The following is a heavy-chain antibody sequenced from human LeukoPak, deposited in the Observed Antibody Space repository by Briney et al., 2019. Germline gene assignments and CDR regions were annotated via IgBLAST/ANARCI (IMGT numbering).Heavy chain of an antibody. D-gene: IGHD3-16*02. J-gene: IGHJ4*02. CDR3: ARHLMITFGGVIVNDY. V-gene: IGHV4-39*01. CDR1: GGSISSSSYY. Sequence: SETLSLTRTVSGGSISSSSYYWGCIRQPPGKGLEWIGSIYYRGSTYYNPSLKSLFTISVDTSKNQFSLKLSSVTAADTAVYYCARHLMITFGGVIVNDYWGQGTLVTVSS. CDR2: IYYRGST.